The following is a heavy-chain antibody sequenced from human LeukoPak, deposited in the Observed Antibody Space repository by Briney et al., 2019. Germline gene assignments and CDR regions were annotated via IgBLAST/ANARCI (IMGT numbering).Heavy chain of an antibody. CDR1: GFTFSSYG. Sequence: GGSLRLSCAASGFTFSSYGMHWVRQAPGKGLEWVAFIRYDGSNKYYADSVKGRFTISRDNSKNTLYLQMNSLRAEDTAVYYCAKYDSSSWYSWFDPWGQGTLVTVSS. J-gene: IGHJ5*02. D-gene: IGHD6-13*01. CDR3: AKYDSSSWYSWFDP. CDR2: IRYDGSNK. V-gene: IGHV3-30*02.